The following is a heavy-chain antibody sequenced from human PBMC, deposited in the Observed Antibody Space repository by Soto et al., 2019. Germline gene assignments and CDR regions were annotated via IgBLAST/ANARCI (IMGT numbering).Heavy chain of an antibody. Sequence: QVQLVESGGGVVQPGRSLRLSCAASGFTFSSYGMHWVRQAPGKGLEWVAVIWYDGSNKYYADSVKGRFTISRDNSKNTPYLQMNSLRAEDTAVYYCASDLGYCSGGSCPRLGIIDYWGQVTLVTVSS. CDR2: IWYDGSNK. CDR1: GFTFSSYG. D-gene: IGHD2-15*01. J-gene: IGHJ4*02. V-gene: IGHV3-33*01. CDR3: ASDLGYCSGGSCPRLGIIDY.